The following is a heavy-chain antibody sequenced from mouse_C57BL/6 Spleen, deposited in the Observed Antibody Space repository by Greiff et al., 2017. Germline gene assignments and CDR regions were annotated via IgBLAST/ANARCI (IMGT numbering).Heavy chain of an antibody. J-gene: IGHJ3*01. CDR3: ARHVRSEGFAY. V-gene: IGHV5-6*01. Sequence: EVMLVESGGDLVKPGGSLKLSCAASGFTFSSYGMSWVRQTPDKRLEWVATISSGGSYTYYPDSVKGRFTISRDNAKNTLYLQMSSLKSEDTAMYYCARHVRSEGFAYWGQGTLVTVSA. CDR2: ISSGGSYT. CDR1: GFTFSSYG.